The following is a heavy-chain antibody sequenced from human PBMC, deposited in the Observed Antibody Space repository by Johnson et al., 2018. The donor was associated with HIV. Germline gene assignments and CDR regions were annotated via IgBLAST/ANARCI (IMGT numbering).Heavy chain of an antibody. CDR3: ARESIIWGDTRLLEGAFDI. D-gene: IGHD3-16*01. CDR1: GFTFSTYG. V-gene: IGHV3-33*01. CDR2: MWYDGSNK. J-gene: IGHJ3*02. Sequence: QVQLVESGGGVVQPGRSLRLSCAASGFTFSTYGMHWVRQAPGKGLAWVAVMWYDGSNKYYADSVKGRFTISRANSKNTLYLQMNSLRAEDTAFYYWARESIIWGDTRLLEGAFDIWGQGTMVTVSS.